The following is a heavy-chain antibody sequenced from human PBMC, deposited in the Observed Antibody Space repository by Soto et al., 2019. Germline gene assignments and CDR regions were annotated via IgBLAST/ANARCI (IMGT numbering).Heavy chain of an antibody. CDR1: VFTFISYS. Sequence: GWSLRLSCASSVFTFISYSMNWVRQAPGKGLEWVSSISSSSSYIYYADSVKGRFTISRDNAKNSLYLQMNSLRAEDTAVYYCARIYGGNNGCDYWGQGTLVTVSS. CDR3: ARIYGGNNGCDY. V-gene: IGHV3-21*01. CDR2: ISSSSSYI. D-gene: IGHD4-17*01. J-gene: IGHJ4*02.